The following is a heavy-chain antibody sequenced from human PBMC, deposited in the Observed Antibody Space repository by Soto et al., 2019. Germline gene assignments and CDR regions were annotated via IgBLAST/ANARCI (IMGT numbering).Heavy chain of an antibody. CDR2: INHSGST. CDR3: ARGNTAIIPGMDV. J-gene: IGHJ6*02. D-gene: IGHD5-18*01. Sequence: SDTLSLTFAIHGSSFRGYYWSWIRQPPGKGLEWIGEINHSGSTNYNPSLKSRVTISVDTSKNQLSLKLSSVTAADTAVYYCARGNTAIIPGMDVWGQGTTVS. CDR1: GSSFRGYY. V-gene: IGHV4-34*01.